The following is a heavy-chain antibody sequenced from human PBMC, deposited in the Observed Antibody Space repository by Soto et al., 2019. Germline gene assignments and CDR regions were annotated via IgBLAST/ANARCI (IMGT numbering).Heavy chain of an antibody. CDR2: IIPVFGAA. CDR3: ARARGPSMLRYYYGLDV. D-gene: IGHD3-10*02. CDR1: GGTFSTYA. J-gene: IGHJ6*02. Sequence: GASVKVSCKASGGTFSTYAISWVRQAPGQGLERMGGIIPVFGAANYTQKFQGRVTITADESTRTVYMELSSLRSEDTAVYYCARARGPSMLRYYYGLDVWGQGTTVTVSS. V-gene: IGHV1-69*13.